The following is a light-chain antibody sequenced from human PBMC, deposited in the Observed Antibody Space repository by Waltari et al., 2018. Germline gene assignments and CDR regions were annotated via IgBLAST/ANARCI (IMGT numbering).Light chain of an antibody. J-gene: IGKJ1*01. CDR2: RAS. CDR1: QSIGDY. Sequence: DIQLTQSPSSLSASVGDRVTITCRASQSIGDYLNWYPQKPGKAPNLLIYRASSLQSGVTSRFSGSGSGTEFTLTISSLQPEDFATYYCQEDYDAPWTFGQGTKVDI. V-gene: IGKV1-39*01. CDR3: QEDYDAPWT.